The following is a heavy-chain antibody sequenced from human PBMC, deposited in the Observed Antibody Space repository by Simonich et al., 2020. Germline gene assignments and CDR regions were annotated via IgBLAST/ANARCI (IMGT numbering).Heavy chain of an antibody. CDR1: GFTFISYA. J-gene: IGHJ3*02. CDR2: ISNDVSNK. CDR3: ARDIVSFGSSWYAFDI. D-gene: IGHD6-13*01. V-gene: IGHV3-30*07. Sequence: QVQLVESGGGVVQPGRSLRISCAASGFTFISYAMHWVRQAPGKGLAWVAVISNDVSNKYYADSVKGRFTISRDNSKNTLYLQMNSLRAEDTAVYYCARDIVSFGSSWYAFDIWGQGTMVTVSS.